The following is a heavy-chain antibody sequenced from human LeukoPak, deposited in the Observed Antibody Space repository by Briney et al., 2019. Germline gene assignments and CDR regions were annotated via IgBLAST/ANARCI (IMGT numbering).Heavy chain of an antibody. CDR1: GFAFSDSQ. D-gene: IGHD6-13*01. CDR3: ARGIGAAAWIGAT. CDR2: IVSYSGEI. V-gene: IGHV3-11*06. Sequence: GGSLRFSCVASGFAFSDSQMSWIRQSPGKGLEWVAYIVSYSGEIDYADSVKGRFIISGDNAKNTLYLQMNSLRGEDTAVYYCARGIGAAAWIGATWGQGALVTVSS. J-gene: IGHJ5*02.